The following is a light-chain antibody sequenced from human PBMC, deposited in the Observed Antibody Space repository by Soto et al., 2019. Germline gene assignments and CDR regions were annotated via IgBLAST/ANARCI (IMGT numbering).Light chain of an antibody. CDR1: SSDVGSYNL. V-gene: IGLV2-23*02. Sequence: QSVLTQPASVSGCPGQSITSSCTGTSSDVGSYNLVSWYQQHPGKAPKLMIYEVSKRPSGVSNRFSGSKSGNTASLTISGLQAEDEADYYCSSDAGSNNFVVFGGGTKVTVL. CDR2: EVS. CDR3: SSDAGSNNFVV. J-gene: IGLJ2*01.